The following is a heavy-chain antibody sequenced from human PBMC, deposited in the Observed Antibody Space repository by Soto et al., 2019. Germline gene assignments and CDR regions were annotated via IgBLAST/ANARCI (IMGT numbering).Heavy chain of an antibody. CDR1: GYTFTGYY. J-gene: IGHJ5*02. Sequence: ASVKVSCKASGYTFTGYYMHWVRQAPGQGLEWMGWINPNSGGTNYAQKFQGRVTMTRDTSISTAYMELSRLRSDDTAVYYCARDRDGWGSYYIRPWFDPWGQGPLVTVSS. CDR2: INPNSGGT. CDR3: ARDRDGWGSYYIRPWFDP. V-gene: IGHV1-2*02. D-gene: IGHD3-10*01.